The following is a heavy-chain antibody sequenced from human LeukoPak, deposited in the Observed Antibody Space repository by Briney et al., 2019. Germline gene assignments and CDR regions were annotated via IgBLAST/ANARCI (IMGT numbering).Heavy chain of an antibody. Sequence: SETLSLTCTVSGGSIGSYYWSWIRQPPGKGLEWIGYIYYTGSTDYNPSLKSRATISVDTSKNQLSLKLSSVTAADTAVYYCARSFSGRGDAFDIWGQGTMVTVSS. V-gene: IGHV4-59*01. CDR2: IYYTGST. J-gene: IGHJ3*02. D-gene: IGHD6-19*01. CDR3: ARSFSGRGDAFDI. CDR1: GGSIGSYY.